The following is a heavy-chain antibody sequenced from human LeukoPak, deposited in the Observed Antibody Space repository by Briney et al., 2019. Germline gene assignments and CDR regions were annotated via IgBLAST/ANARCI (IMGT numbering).Heavy chain of an antibody. CDR3: ARDKPPPYYYDSSGIFDY. J-gene: IGHJ4*02. CDR2: IRSSTSYI. V-gene: IGHV3-21*01. CDR1: DFTFSSYN. Sequence: GGSLRLSCAASDFTFSSYNMNWVRQAPGKGLEWVSSIRSSTSYIYYADSVKGRFTISRDNAKNTLYLQMNSLRAEDTAVYYCARDKPPPYYYDSSGIFDYWGQGTLVTVSS. D-gene: IGHD3-22*01.